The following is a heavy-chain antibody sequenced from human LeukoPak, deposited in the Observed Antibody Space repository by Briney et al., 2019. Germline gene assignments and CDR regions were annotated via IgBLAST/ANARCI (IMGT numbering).Heavy chain of an antibody. CDR3: VKDAGHYEYWFDP. V-gene: IGHV3-64D*06. CDR1: GFTFSSYD. CDR2: ISSNGGST. J-gene: IGHJ5*02. D-gene: IGHD4-17*01. Sequence: PGGSLSLSCSASGFTFSSYDIHWVRQAPGKGVEYVSAISSNGGSTYYADSVKGRFTISRDNSKNTLYLQMSSLRAEDTAVYYCVKDAGHYEYWFDPWGQGTLVTVSS.